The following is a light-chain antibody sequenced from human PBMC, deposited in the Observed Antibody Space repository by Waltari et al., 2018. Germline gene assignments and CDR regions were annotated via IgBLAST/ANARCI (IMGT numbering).Light chain of an antibody. Sequence: QSVLTQPPSPSGPPGPRVTISCSRSSSNIGRNPLNWPPQLPGTAPKRPIYRNNQRPSGVPDRFSGSKSGTSASLAISGLQSEDEADYYCAAWDDSLNGPHVVFGGGTKLTVL. CDR1: SSNIGRNP. CDR3: AAWDDSLNGPHVV. J-gene: IGLJ2*01. V-gene: IGLV1-44*01. CDR2: RNN.